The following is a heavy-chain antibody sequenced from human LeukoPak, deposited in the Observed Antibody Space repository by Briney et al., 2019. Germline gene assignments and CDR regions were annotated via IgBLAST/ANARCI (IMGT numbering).Heavy chain of an antibody. J-gene: IGHJ4*02. CDR2: TYYRSTWVH. Sequence: SQTLSLTCAISGDSVSSNDAVWNWIRQSPSRGLEWLGRTYYRSTWVHDYAASVQSRIIINPDTSKNQLSLQLNSVTPEDTAVYYCARENTLVRGTRNPFDYWGQGTLVTVSS. V-gene: IGHV6-1*01. CDR3: ARENTLVRGTRNPFDY. CDR1: GDSVSSNDAV. D-gene: IGHD3-10*01.